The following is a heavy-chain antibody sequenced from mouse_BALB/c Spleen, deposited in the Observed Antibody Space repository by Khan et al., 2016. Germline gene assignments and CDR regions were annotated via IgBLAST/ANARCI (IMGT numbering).Heavy chain of an antibody. D-gene: IGHD2-4*01. CDR2: IDTNTGEP. Sequence: QIQLVQSGPELKKPGETVKISCKASGYSFTNYGMNWVKQAPGKGLKWMGWIDTNTGEPTYVEEFKGRFAFSLETSAITAYLQINNLKNDDTATYFCARWGYDYAWFAYWGQGTLVTVSA. CDR3: ARWGYDYAWFAY. V-gene: IGHV9-3*02. J-gene: IGHJ3*01. CDR1: GYSFTNYG.